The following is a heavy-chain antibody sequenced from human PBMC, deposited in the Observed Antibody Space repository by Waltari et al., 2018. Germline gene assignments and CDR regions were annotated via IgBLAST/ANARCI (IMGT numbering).Heavy chain of an antibody. CDR3: ARDVAARRPLGYYGMDV. CDR1: GGTFSSYA. V-gene: IGHV1-69*13. D-gene: IGHD6-6*01. Sequence: QVQLVQSGAEVKKPGSSVKVSCKASGGTFSSYAISWVRQAPGQGLEWMGGISPILGTANYAQKFQGRVTITADESTSTAYMGLSSLRSEDTAVYYCARDVAARRPLGYYGMDVWGQGTTVTVSS. CDR2: ISPILGTA. J-gene: IGHJ6*02.